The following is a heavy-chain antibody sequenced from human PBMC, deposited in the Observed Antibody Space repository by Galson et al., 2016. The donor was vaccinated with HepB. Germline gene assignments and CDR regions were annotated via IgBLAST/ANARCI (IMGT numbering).Heavy chain of an antibody. Sequence: SLRLSCAASGFTFSSYWMHWVRQAPGKGLVWVSSISSDGSSTNYADSVKGRSTISRDNAKNTLYPQMNSLGAEDTAVYYCARELMRPYNWFDPWGQGALVTVSS. CDR2: ISSDGSST. CDR3: ARELMRPYNWFDP. CDR1: GFTFSSYW. J-gene: IGHJ5*02. V-gene: IGHV3-74*01.